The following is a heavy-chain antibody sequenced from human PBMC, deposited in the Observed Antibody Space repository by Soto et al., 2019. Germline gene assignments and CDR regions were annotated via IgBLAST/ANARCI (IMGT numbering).Heavy chain of an antibody. CDR2: IYPGDSDT. CDR1: GYSFTTYW. Sequence: EVQLVQSGAEVKKPGESLKISCKGSGYSFTTYWIGWMRQMPGKGLEWMGIIYPGDSDTRYSPSFQGQVTISADKSISTAYLHWSSLKASDTDMYYCARQNNFCTNGACYRGAFDYWGQGALVTVSS. CDR3: ARQNNFCTNGACYRGAFDY. J-gene: IGHJ4*02. V-gene: IGHV5-51*01. D-gene: IGHD2-8*01.